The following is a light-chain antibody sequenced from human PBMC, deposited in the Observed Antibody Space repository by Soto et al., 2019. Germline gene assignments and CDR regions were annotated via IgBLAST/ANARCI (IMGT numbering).Light chain of an antibody. V-gene: IGKV3-15*01. Sequence: EIVMTQSPATLSVSPGERATLSCRASQSVSNNLAWYQQKPGQAPRLLIYGTSTRATGSPARFSGSRSGTEFTLTISSLQSEDFAVYYCQQYNNWPPYTFGQGTKLEIK. CDR3: QQYNNWPPYT. CDR2: GTS. CDR1: QSVSNN. J-gene: IGKJ2*01.